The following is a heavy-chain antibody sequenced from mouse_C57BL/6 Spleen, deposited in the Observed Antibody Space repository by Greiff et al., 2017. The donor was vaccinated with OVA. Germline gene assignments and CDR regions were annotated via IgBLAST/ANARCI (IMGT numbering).Heavy chain of an antibody. D-gene: IGHD2-4*01. CDR1: GYTFTSYW. CDR3: AVYYDYGLAY. CDR2: IDPSDSYT. J-gene: IGHJ3*01. Sequence: QVQLQQPGAELVMPGASVKLSCKASGYTFTSYWMHWVKQRPGQGLEWIGEIDPSDSYTNYNQKFKGKSTVTVDKSSSTAYMQLSSLTSEDSAVYYCAVYYDYGLAYWGQGTLVTVSA. V-gene: IGHV1-69*01.